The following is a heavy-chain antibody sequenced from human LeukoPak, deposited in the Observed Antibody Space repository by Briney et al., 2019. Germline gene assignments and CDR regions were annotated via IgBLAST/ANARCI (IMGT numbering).Heavy chain of an antibody. V-gene: IGHV4-39*01. D-gene: IGHD2-2*01. CDR1: GGSISSDSYF. CDR3: ARGRGPAAIRDNWFDP. J-gene: IGHJ5*02. CDR2: IYYRGSA. Sequence: SETLSLTCPVSGGSISSDSYFWAWIRQPPGKGLEWIGSIYYRGSAYYNPSLKSRATISVDTSKNQFSLKLSSVTAADTAVYYCARGRGPAAIRDNWFDPWGQGTLVTVSS.